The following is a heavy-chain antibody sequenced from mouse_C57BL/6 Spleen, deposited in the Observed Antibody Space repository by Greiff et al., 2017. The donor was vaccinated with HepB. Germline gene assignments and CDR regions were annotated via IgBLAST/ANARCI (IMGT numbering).Heavy chain of an antibody. V-gene: IGHV3-6*01. CDR2: ISYDGSN. CDR3: ARVGYGYDDDGGY. D-gene: IGHD2-14*01. Sequence: ESGPGLVKPSQSLSLTCSVTGYSITSGYYWNWIRQFPGNKLEWMGYISYDGSNNYNPSLKNRISITRDTSTNQVSLKLNSVTTEDTATYYCARVGYGYDDDGGYWGQGTTLTVSS. CDR1: GYSITSGYY. J-gene: IGHJ2*01.